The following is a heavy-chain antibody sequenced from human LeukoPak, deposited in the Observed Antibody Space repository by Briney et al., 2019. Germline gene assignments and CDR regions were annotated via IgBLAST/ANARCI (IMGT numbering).Heavy chain of an antibody. Sequence: PGGSLRLSCAASGFTFSSYAMSWLRQAPGKGLEWVSAISGSGGSTYYADSVKGRFTISRDNSKNTLYLQMNSLRAEDTAVYYCARGSSTSAVADTGDYWGQGTLVTVSS. D-gene: IGHD6-19*01. CDR1: GFTFSSYA. V-gene: IGHV3-23*01. J-gene: IGHJ4*02. CDR2: ISGSGGST. CDR3: ARGSSTSAVADTGDY.